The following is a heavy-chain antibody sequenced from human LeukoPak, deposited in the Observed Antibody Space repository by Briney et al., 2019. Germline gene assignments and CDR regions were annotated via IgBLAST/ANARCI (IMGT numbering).Heavy chain of an antibody. D-gene: IGHD2-21*01. CDR3: AKPWSGGDNFDY. V-gene: IGHV3-23*01. CDR1: GFTFSSYA. CDR2: ISGSGGST. Sequence: PGGSLRLSCAASGFTFSSYAMSWVRQAPGKGLEWVSAISGSGGSTYYADSVKGRFTISRDNSKNTLYLQMNSLRAEDTAVYCCAKPWSGGDNFDYWGQGTLVTVSS. J-gene: IGHJ4*02.